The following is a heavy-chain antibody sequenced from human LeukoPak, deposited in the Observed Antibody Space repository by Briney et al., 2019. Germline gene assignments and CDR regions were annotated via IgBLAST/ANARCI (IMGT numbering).Heavy chain of an antibody. CDR3: ARSYCSGGSCHVAGMDV. CDR2: IYYSGST. CDR1: GGSISSYY. J-gene: IGHJ6*04. V-gene: IGHV4-59*13. Sequence: SETLSLTCTVSGGSISSYYVSWIRPPPGKGLEWIGYIYYSGSTNYNPSLKSRVTISVDTSKNKFSLKLNAVTAADTAVYYCARSYCSGGSCHVAGMDVWGKGTTVTVSS. D-gene: IGHD2-15*01.